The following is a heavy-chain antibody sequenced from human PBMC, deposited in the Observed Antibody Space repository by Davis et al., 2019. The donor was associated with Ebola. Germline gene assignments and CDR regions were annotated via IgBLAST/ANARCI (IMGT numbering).Heavy chain of an antibody. J-gene: IGHJ6*02. CDR3: SRDLKQPPPSYYYGMDV. CDR1: GFTFGDYA. D-gene: IGHD6-13*01. V-gene: IGHV3-49*04. CDR2: IRSKAYGGTA. Sequence: GGSLRLSCTGSGFTFGDYAMTWVRQAPGKGLEWVGFIRSKAYGGTAQYAASVKGRFTISRDDSKSIAYLQMDSLNTDDTAVYYCSRDLKQPPPSYYYGMDVWGQGTTVTVSS.